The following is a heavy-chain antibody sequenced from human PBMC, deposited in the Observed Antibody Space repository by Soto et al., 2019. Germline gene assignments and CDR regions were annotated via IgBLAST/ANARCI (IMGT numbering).Heavy chain of an antibody. D-gene: IGHD2-21*01. CDR3: ARGFLGSRISRAEYFQH. CDR1: GGSFSGYY. Sequence: SETLSLTCAVYGGSFSGYYWSWIRQPPGKGLEWIGEINHSGSTNYSPSLKSRVTISVDTSKNQFSLKLSSVTAADTAVYYCARGFLGSRISRAEYFQHWGQGTLVTVSS. J-gene: IGHJ1*01. CDR2: INHSGST. V-gene: IGHV4-34*01.